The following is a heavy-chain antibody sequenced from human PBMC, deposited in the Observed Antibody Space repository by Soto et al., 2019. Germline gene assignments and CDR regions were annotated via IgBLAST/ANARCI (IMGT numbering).Heavy chain of an antibody. CDR2: LSYDGETK. V-gene: IGHV3-30*18. J-gene: IGHJ3*01. Sequence: QVHLVESGGGVVQPGRSLRLSCVVSGVTFRPNGIHWVRQAPGKGLGGGAVLSYDGETKFYADSVKGRFTISKDTSKNTVFLRMNSLATEDTALYFCAKSDKGVFGVVMSPALDPFDVWGQGTLVAVSS. CDR1: GVTFRPNG. CDR3: AKSDKGVFGVVMSPALDPFDV. D-gene: IGHD3-3*01.